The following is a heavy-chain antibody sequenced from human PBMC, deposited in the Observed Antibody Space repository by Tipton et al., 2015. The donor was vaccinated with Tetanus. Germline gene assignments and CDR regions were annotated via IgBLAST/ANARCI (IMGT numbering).Heavy chain of an antibody. CDR1: GFTFSSYS. D-gene: IGHD2-21*02. Sequence: SLRLSCTTSGFTFSSYSMNWFRQAPGKGLEWVSYMGATGAIYYAASVKVRFTISRDNAKNSLYLQMTSLRAEDTAVYSCAGGMAEASNCGCDCYSDYWGQGTLVTVSS. V-gene: IGHV3-48*01. J-gene: IGHJ4*02. CDR2: MGATGAI. CDR3: AGGMAEASNCGCDCYSDY.